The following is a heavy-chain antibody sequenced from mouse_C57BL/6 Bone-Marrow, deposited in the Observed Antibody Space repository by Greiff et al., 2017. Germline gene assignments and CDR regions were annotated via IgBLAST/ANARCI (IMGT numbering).Heavy chain of an antibody. Sequence: EVKLVESGGGLVKPGGSLKLSCAASGFTFSDYGMHWVRQAPEKGLKWVAYISSGSSTIYYADTVKGRFTISRDNAKNTLFLQMTSLRSEDTAMYYCARPLLRGFAYWGQGTLVTVSA. V-gene: IGHV5-17*01. CDR2: ISSGSSTI. CDR1: GFTFSDYG. CDR3: ARPLLRGFAY. J-gene: IGHJ3*01. D-gene: IGHD1-1*01.